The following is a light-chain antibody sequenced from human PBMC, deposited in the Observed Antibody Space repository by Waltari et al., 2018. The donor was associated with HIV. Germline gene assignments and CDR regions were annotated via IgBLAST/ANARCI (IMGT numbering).Light chain of an antibody. CDR3: AAWDDSLMGV. CDR2: YNS. J-gene: IGLJ3*02. CDR1: SSNIGSNT. V-gene: IGLV1-44*01. Sequence: QSVLTQPPSASGTPGQRVTISCSGSSSNIGSNTVNWYQQLPGTSPKLLIYYNSQRPSGVPDRFAGSKSGTSASLAISGLQSEDEADYYCAAWDDSLMGVFGGGTRLTVL.